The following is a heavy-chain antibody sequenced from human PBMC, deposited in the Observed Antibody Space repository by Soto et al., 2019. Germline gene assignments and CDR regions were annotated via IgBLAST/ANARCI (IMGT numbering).Heavy chain of an antibody. V-gene: IGHV4-4*02. D-gene: IGHD3-22*01. CDR1: GDSISSSNW. J-gene: IGHJ4*02. Sequence: QVQLQESGPGLVKPSGTLSLTCAVSGDSISSSNWWSWVRQPPRKELEWIGEIYHSGSTNYNPSLKSRVTISVDKSYNQFSLKLNSVTAADTAVYYCATKTYDSPYSFDYWGQGTLVTVSS. CDR3: ATKTYDSPYSFDY. CDR2: IYHSGST.